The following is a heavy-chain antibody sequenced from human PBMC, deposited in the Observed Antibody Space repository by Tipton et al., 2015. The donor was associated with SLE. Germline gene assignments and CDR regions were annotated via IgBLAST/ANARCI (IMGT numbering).Heavy chain of an antibody. CDR3: ARVNAPSWGTAMVPWYFDY. D-gene: IGHD5-18*01. J-gene: IGHJ4*02. CDR1: GFTFSSYS. CDR2: ISSSSSTI. V-gene: IGHV3-48*01. Sequence: SLRLSCAASGFTFSSYSMNWVRQAPGKGLEWVSYISSSSSTINYADSVKGRFTISRDNSKNTLYLQMNSLRAEDTAVYYCARVNAPSWGTAMVPWYFDYWGQGTLVTVSS.